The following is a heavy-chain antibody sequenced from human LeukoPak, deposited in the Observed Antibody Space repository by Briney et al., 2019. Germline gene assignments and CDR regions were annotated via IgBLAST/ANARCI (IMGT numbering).Heavy chain of an antibody. CDR3: ARRSYCSSTSCFFDP. D-gene: IGHD2-2*01. CDR2: IYYSGST. CDR1: GGSISSYY. Sequence: SETLSLTCTVSGGSISSYYWSWIRQPPGKGLEWIGYIYYSGSTNYSPSLKSRVTISVDTSKNQFSLKLSSVTAADTAVYYCARRSYCSSTSCFFDPWGQGTLVTVSS. V-gene: IGHV4-59*08. J-gene: IGHJ5*02.